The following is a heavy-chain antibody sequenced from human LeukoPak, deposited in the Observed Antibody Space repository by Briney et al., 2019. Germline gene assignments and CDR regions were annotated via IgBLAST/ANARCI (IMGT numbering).Heavy chain of an antibody. V-gene: IGHV4-61*02. Sequence: PSQTLSLTCTVSGGSISSGSYYWGWIRQPAGKGLEWIGRIYTSGSTNYNPSLKSRATISADTTKNQFSLRLRSVTAADTAVYYCARARYDFWSGSGFDPWGQGTLVTVSS. CDR3: ARARYDFWSGSGFDP. J-gene: IGHJ5*02. CDR1: GGSISSGSYY. D-gene: IGHD3-3*01. CDR2: IYTSGST.